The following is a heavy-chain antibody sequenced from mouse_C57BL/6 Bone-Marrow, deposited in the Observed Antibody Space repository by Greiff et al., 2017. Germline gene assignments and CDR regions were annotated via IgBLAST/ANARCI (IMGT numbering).Heavy chain of an antibody. J-gene: IGHJ1*03. Sequence: QVQLQQSGAELAKPGASVKLSCKASGYTFTSYWMHWVKQRPGKGLEWIGYINPSSGYTKYNQKFKDKATLTADKSSSTANMQLSSLTYEDAAVCDSARLFPYGDFDVWGTGTTVTVSA. D-gene: IGHD1-1*01. CDR3: ARLFPYGDFDV. V-gene: IGHV1-7*01. CDR1: GYTFTSYW. CDR2: INPSSGYT.